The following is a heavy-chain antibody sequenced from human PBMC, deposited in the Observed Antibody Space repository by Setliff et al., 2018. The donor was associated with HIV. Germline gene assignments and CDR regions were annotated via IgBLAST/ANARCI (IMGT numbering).Heavy chain of an antibody. CDR2: ISSGADTI. V-gene: IGHV3-48*03. D-gene: IGHD5-18*01. CDR1: GFTLSTYE. J-gene: IGHJ4*02. Sequence: HPGGSLRLSCVASGFTLSTYEVNWVRQAPGKGLEWISYISSGADTIYYAESVKGRFTISRDNAKNSLYLQMNSLRAEDTAVYYCARESTTSLPISGYSYGHRYFDYWGQGTLVTVSS. CDR3: ARESTTSLPISGYSYGHRYFDY.